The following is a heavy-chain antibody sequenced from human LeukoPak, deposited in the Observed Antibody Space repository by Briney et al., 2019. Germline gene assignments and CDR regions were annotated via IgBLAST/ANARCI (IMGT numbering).Heavy chain of an antibody. CDR3: ATTPALAVAGTLDPKE. V-gene: IGHV4-39*01. CDR2: IFYSGGT. D-gene: IGHD6-19*01. J-gene: IGHJ4*02. Sequence: PSETLSLTCTVSGGSISSSSYYWGWIRQSPGKGLEWIGSIFYSGGTYYNPSLKSRVTISIDTSENQFSLKLSSVTAADTAVYYCATTPALAVAGTLDPKEWGQGTLVTVSS. CDR1: GGSISSSSYY.